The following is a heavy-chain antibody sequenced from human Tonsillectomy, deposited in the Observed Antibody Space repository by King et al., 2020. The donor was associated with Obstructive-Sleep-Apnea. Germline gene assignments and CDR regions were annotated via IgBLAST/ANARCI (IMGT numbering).Heavy chain of an antibody. CDR2: IYPGDSDT. CDR1: GSRFTRYW. V-gene: IGHV5-51*01. CDR3: ARPTTGYCSGGSCSGAFDI. D-gene: IGHD2-15*01. J-gene: IGHJ3*02. Sequence: QLVQSGAEVNKPGESLQLSCKGSGSRFTRYWIGWVRPLHGNGLAWMGIIYPGDSDTSYSPSFQGQVTISADTSISTAYLPWSSLKASDTAMYYCARPTTGYCSGGSCSGAFDIWGQGTMVTVSS.